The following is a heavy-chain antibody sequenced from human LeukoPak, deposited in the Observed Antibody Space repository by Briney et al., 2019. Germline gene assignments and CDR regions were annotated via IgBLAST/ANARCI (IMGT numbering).Heavy chain of an antibody. CDR3: ARGGGCRSTSSDFGH. CDR1: GASISSLY. V-gene: IGHV4-59*11. CDR2: ISNSGSS. Sequence: SETLSLTCTVSGASISSLYWNWIRQPPGKGLEWIGYISNSGSSSYNPSLNSRVTISIDTSKNQFTLNLNSVTAADTAVYYCARGGGCRSTSSDFGHWGQGTLVTVSS. D-gene: IGHD2-2*01. J-gene: IGHJ4*02.